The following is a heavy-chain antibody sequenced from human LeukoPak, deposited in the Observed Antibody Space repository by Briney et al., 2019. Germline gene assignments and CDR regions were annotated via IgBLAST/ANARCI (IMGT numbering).Heavy chain of an antibody. CDR1: GFTFSSYA. CDR2: ISGSDGTT. CDR3: AKRFFCSSTSCYGFDL. Sequence: GGSLRLSCAASGFTFSSYAMSWVRQAPGRGLEWVSGISGSDGTTFYIESVTGRFIISRDNSKNTLYLQMNSLRAEDTAIYYCAKRFFCSSTSCYGFDLWGQGTLVTVSS. V-gene: IGHV3-23*01. D-gene: IGHD2-2*01. J-gene: IGHJ4*02.